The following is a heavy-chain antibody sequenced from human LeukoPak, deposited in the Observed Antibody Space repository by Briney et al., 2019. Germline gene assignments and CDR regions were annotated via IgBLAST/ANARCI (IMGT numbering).Heavy chain of an antibody. CDR2: IWYDGNNK. J-gene: IGHJ4*02. Sequence: GGSLRLSCAASGFTFSSYGMHWVRQAPGKGLEWVAVIWYDGNNKYYADSVKGRFTISRDNSKNTLYLQMNSLRAEDTAVYYCARSIRVPDSSGYYYYFDYWGQGTLVTVSS. V-gene: IGHV3-33*01. D-gene: IGHD3-22*01. CDR1: GFTFSSYG. CDR3: ARSIRVPDSSGYYYYFDY.